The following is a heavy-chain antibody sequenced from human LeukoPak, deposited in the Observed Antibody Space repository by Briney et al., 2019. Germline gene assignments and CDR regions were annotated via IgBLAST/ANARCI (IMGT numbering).Heavy chain of an antibody. CDR1: GGSISSYY. D-gene: IGHD3-10*01. CDR3: ARGGGLWFGELFPSPFDY. J-gene: IGHJ4*02. CDR2: IYYSGST. Sequence: SETLSLTCTVSGGSISSYYWSWIRQPPGKGLEWIGYIYYSGSTNYNPSLKRRVTISVDTSKNQFSLKLSSVTAADTAVYYCARGGGLWFGELFPSPFDYWGQGTLVTVSS. V-gene: IGHV4-59*01.